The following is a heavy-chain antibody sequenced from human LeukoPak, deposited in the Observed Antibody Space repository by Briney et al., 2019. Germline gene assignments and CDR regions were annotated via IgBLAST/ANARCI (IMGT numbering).Heavy chain of an antibody. Sequence: PSETLPLTCTVSGGSISGYYWSWIRQPPGKGLEWIGYIYNSGSTNYNPSLRSRVTMSVDTSKNQFSLKLSSVTAADTAVYYCARFDIPYYGMDVWGQGTTVTVSS. CDR2: IYNSGST. CDR3: ARFDIPYYGMDV. CDR1: GGSISGYY. D-gene: IGHD2-15*01. J-gene: IGHJ6*02. V-gene: IGHV4-59*01.